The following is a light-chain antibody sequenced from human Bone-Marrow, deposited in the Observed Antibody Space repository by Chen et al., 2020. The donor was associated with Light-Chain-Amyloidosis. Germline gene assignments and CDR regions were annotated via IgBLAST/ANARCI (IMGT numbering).Light chain of an antibody. CDR1: NIGSTS. CDR3: QVWDRSSDRPV. CDR2: DDS. J-gene: IGLJ3*02. Sequence: YVLTQPSSVSVALGQTATIACGGNNIGSTSVHWYQQTPGQAPLLVVYDDSDRPSGIPERLSGSNSGNTATLTISRVEAGDEADYYCQVWDRSSDRPVFGGGTKLTVL. V-gene: IGLV3-21*02.